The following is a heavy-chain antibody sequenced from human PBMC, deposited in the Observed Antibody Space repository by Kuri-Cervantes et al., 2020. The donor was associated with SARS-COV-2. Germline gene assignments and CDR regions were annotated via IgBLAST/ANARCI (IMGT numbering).Heavy chain of an antibody. CDR1: GGSVSSGSHY. D-gene: IGHD3-10*01. J-gene: IGHJ4*02. V-gene: IGHV4-61*01. CDR3: ARTLDYYGSGTYCFDY. CDR2: IYYSGST. Sequence: SETLSLTCIVSGGSVSSGSHYWSWIRQPPGKGLEWIGYIYYSGSTKYNPSLKSRVTMSVDTSKNQFSLKLNSVTPADTAVYYCARTLDYYGSGTYCFDYWGQGTLVTVFS.